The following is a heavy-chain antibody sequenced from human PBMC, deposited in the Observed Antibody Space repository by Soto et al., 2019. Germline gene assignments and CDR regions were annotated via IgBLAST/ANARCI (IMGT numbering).Heavy chain of an antibody. CDR1: GYTFTGYY. V-gene: IGHV1-18*04. D-gene: IGHD3-10*01. CDR2: ISAYNGNT. Sequence: AASVKVSCKASGYTFTGYYMHWVRQAPGQGLEWMGWISAYNGNTNYAQKLQGRVTMTTDTSTSTAYMELRSLRSDDTAVYYCARVVWFGELLPSDAFDIWGQGTMVTVSS. J-gene: IGHJ3*02. CDR3: ARVVWFGELLPSDAFDI.